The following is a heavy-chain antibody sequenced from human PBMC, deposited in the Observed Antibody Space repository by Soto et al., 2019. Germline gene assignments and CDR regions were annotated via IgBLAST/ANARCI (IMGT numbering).Heavy chain of an antibody. Sequence: SETLSLTCTVSGGSISSYYWSWIRQPPGKGLEWIGYIYYSGSTNYNPSLKSRVTISVDTSKNQFSLKLSSVTAADTAMYYCARGGGYCISTSCPNYYYYGMDVWGQGTTVTVS. CDR2: IYYSGST. CDR3: ARGGGYCISTSCPNYYYYGMDV. V-gene: IGHV4-59*01. CDR1: GGSISSYY. J-gene: IGHJ6*02. D-gene: IGHD2-2*01.